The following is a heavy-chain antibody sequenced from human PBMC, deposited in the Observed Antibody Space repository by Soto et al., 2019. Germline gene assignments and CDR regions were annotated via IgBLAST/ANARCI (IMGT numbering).Heavy chain of an antibody. CDR3: ARAYYDFWSGYYTPNYYYYGMDV. CDR2: INAGNGNT. Sequence: AAVKVSCKASGYTFTSYAMHWVRQAPGQRLEWMGWINAGNGNTKYSQKFQGRVTITRDTSASTAYMELSSLRSEDTAVYYCARAYYDFWSGYYTPNYYYYGMDVWGQGTLVTVS. D-gene: IGHD3-3*01. V-gene: IGHV1-3*01. CDR1: GYTFTSYA. J-gene: IGHJ6*02.